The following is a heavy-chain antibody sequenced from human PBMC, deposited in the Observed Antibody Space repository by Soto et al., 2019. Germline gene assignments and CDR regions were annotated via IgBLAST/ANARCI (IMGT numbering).Heavy chain of an antibody. V-gene: IGHV4-59*08. D-gene: IGHD1-1*01. CDR2: IYYSGST. J-gene: IGHJ2*01. CDR3: ARHFGSYKLSWYFDL. CDR1: GGSISSYY. Sequence: SETLSLTCTVSGGSISSYYWSWIRQPPGKGLEWIGYIYYSGSTNYNPSLKSRVTISVDTSKNQFSLKLSSVTAADTAVYYCARHFGSYKLSWYFDLWGRGTLVTVSS.